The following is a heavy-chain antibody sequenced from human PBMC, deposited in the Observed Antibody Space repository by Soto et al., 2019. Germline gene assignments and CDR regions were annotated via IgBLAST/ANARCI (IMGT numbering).Heavy chain of an antibody. V-gene: IGHV4-61*08. CDR3: ARIPVDTYMIYWSDP. Sequence: SETLSIPCSVSGYSVSSGDYYWSWIRQPPGKGLEWIGHVYFSGSTNYIPSLKSRLTMSVDTAKNQFSLKLNSVTAADTAVYYCARIPVDTYMIYWSDPWGQGTQVTVSS. D-gene: IGHD3-16*01. J-gene: IGHJ5*02. CDR1: GYSVSSGDYY. CDR2: VYFSGST.